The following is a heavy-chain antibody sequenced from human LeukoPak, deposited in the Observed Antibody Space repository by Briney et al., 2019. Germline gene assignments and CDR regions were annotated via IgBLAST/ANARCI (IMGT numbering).Heavy chain of an antibody. CDR1: GYSISSGYY. D-gene: IGHD3-22*01. J-gene: IGHJ3*02. CDR2: IYHSGST. CDR3: ARTPHYYDSKGAFDI. V-gene: IGHV4-38-2*01. Sequence: SETLSLTCAASGYSISSGYYWGWIRQPPGKGLEWIGSIYHSGSTYYNPSLKSRVTISVDTSKNQFSLKLSSVTAADTAVYYCARTPHYYDSKGAFDIWGQGTMVTVSS.